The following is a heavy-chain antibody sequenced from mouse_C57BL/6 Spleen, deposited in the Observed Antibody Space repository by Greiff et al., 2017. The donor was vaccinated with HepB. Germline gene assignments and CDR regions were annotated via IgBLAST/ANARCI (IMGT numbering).Heavy chain of an antibody. D-gene: IGHD2-14*01. CDR1: GYSITSGYD. Sequence: DVQLQESGPGMVKPSQSLSLTCTVTGYSITSGYDWHWIRHFPGNKLEWMGYISYSGSTNYNPSLKSRISITHDTSKNHFFLKLNSVTTEDTATYYCAREGTRSPFDYWGQGTTLTVSS. V-gene: IGHV3-1*01. CDR2: ISYSGST. CDR3: AREGTRSPFDY. J-gene: IGHJ2*01.